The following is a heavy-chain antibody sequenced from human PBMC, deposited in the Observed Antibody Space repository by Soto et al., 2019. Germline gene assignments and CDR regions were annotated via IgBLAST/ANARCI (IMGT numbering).Heavy chain of an antibody. CDR1: GFTFSSYA. J-gene: IGHJ4*02. D-gene: IGHD3-22*01. CDR2: ISGSGGST. CDR3: AKDPFYGSSGYYYVDY. V-gene: IGHV3-23*01. Sequence: EVQLLESGGGLVQPGGSLRLSCAASGFTFSSYAMSWVRQAPGKGLEWVSAISGSGGSTYYADSVKGRFTISRDNSKNSLYMQMHSLRAEDTAVYYCAKDPFYGSSGYYYVDYWGQGSLVTVSS.